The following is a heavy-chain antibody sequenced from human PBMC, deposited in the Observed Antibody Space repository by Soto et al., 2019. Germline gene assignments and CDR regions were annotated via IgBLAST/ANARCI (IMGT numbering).Heavy chain of an antibody. J-gene: IGHJ1*01. D-gene: IGHD3-9*01. V-gene: IGHV2-5*02. CDR2: IYWDDDK. CDR1: GLSLSASGVA. Sequence: QITLKESGPTLVKPTQTLTLTCTFSGLSLSASGVAVGWIRQPPGEALEWLALIYWDDDKRYSPSLKNRLTITKDTSKNQVVLTMTNMEPVDTATYYCAHRLARGATGLYFQHWGQGTPVTVSS. CDR3: AHRLARGATGLYFQH.